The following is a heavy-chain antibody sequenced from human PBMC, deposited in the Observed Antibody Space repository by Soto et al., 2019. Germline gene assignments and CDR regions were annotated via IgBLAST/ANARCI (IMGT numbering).Heavy chain of an antibody. V-gene: IGHV1-18*01. CDR2: VSANNGHT. CDR1: GLTFSNYG. J-gene: IGHJ6*02. Sequence: ASVKVSCKASGLTFSNYGLNWVRQARGQGLEWMGWVSANNGHTNYAQNLQGRVSMTTDTSTSTAYMELRGLTFDDTAVYYCARDIESVTAKHFFYYYAMDFWGQGTTVTLSS. D-gene: IGHD2-8*01. CDR3: ARDIESVTAKHFFYYYAMDF.